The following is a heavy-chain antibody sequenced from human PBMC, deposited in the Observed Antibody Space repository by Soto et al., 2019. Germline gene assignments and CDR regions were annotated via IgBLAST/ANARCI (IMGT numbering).Heavy chain of an antibody. CDR3: ARVGTGTPVDYYYHGMDV. Sequence: QVQLVQSGAEVKKPGASVKVSCKASGYTFTSYDINWVRQATGQGLEWMGWMNPNSGNTGYAQKFQGRGTMTRNTTKSTAYRERSSLRSEDTAGNYWARVGTGTPVDYYYHGMDVWGQGTTVTVSS. CDR1: GYTFTSYD. J-gene: IGHJ6*02. D-gene: IGHD1-1*01. V-gene: IGHV1-8*01. CDR2: MNPNSGNT.